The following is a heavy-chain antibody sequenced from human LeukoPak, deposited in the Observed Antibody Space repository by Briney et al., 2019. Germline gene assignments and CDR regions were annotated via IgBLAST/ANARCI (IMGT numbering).Heavy chain of an antibody. CDR2: MSWNSGSI. CDR1: GFTFDDYA. D-gene: IGHD3-22*01. CDR3: AKGKDDSSGYYFDAFDI. V-gene: IGHV3-9*01. J-gene: IGHJ3*02. Sequence: PGRSLRLSCAASGFTFDDYAMHWVRQAPGKGLEWVSGMSWNSGSIGYADSVKGRFTISRDNAKNSLYLQMNSLRAEDTALYYCAKGKDDSSGYYFDAFDIWGQGTMVTVSS.